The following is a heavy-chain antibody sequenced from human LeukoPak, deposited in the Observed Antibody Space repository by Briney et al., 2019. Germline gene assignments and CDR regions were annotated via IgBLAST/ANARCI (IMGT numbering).Heavy chain of an antibody. Sequence: SETLSLTCTVSGGSISSSSYYWGWIRQPPGKGLEWIGSIYYSGSTYYNPSLKSRVTISVDTSKNQFSLKLSSVTAADTAVYYCARGGLSGWYFWFDPWGQGTLVTVSS. V-gene: IGHV4-39*07. D-gene: IGHD6-19*01. CDR2: IYYSGST. J-gene: IGHJ5*02. CDR3: ARGGLSGWYFWFDP. CDR1: GGSISSSSYY.